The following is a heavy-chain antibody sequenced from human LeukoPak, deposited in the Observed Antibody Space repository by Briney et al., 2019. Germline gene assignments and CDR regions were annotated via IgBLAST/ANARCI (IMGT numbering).Heavy chain of an antibody. J-gene: IGHJ4*02. CDR2: IRYDGSKK. Sequence: GGSLRLSCAASGFTFSSYGMHWVRQAPGKGLEWVAFIRYDGSKKYFADSVKGRSTISRDNSKNTLYLQMNTLRAEDTAVYYCAKDRSSAPGDYWGQGTLVAVSS. D-gene: IGHD6-6*01. CDR3: AKDRSSAPGDY. CDR1: GFTFSSYG. V-gene: IGHV3-30*02.